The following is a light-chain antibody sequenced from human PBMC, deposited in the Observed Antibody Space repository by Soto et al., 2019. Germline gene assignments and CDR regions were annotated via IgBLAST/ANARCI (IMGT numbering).Light chain of an antibody. Sequence: QSALTQPASVSGSPGQSITISCTGTSSDVGSYNLVSWYQQHPGKAPKVMIYEGSKRPSGVSNRFSGSKSGNTASLTISGLQAEDEADYYCCSYAGSSTFLFGGGTQLTVL. V-gene: IGLV2-23*03. CDR2: EGS. J-gene: IGLJ2*01. CDR1: SSDVGSYNL. CDR3: CSYAGSSTFL.